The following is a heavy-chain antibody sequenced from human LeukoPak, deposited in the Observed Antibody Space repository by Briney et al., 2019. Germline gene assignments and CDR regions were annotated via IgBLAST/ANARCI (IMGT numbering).Heavy chain of an antibody. CDR1: GFTFSNAR. V-gene: IGHV3-15*01. J-gene: IGHJ4*02. Sequence: GGSLRLSCAASGFTFSNARMNWVRQAPGKGLEWVGRIKTKTDDGATDYSAPVKARFTISRNDSKTTLYLQMNGLKTEDTAIYYCTTYVGATAYWGQGTLVTVSS. D-gene: IGHD1-26*01. CDR3: TTYVGATAY. CDR2: IKTKTDDGAT.